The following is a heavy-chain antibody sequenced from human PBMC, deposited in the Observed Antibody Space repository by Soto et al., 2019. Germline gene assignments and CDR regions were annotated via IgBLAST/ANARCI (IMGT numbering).Heavy chain of an antibody. D-gene: IGHD2-15*01. CDR3: AVGYCSGGSCYSRYYYYYMDV. CDR2: INHSGST. CDR1: GGSFSGYY. J-gene: IGHJ6*03. Sequence: SETLSLTCAVCGGSFSGYYWSWIRQPPGKGLEWIGEINHSGSTNYNPSLKSRVTISVDTSKNQFSLKLSSVTAADTAVYYCAVGYCSGGSCYSRYYYYYMDVWGKGTTVTVSS. V-gene: IGHV4-34*01.